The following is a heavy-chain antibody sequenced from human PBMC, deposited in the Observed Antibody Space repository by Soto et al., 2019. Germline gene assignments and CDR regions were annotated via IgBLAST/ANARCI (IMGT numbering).Heavy chain of an antibody. CDR2: ISWNSGSI. CDR1: GFTFDDYA. J-gene: IGHJ6*02. D-gene: IGHD1-26*01. Sequence: SLRLSCAASGFTFDDYAMHWVRQAPGKGLEWVSGISWNSGSIGYADSVKGRFTISRDNAKNSLYLQMNSLRAEDTALYYCAKDGGAGATPEYYYYGMDVWGQGTTVTVSS. CDR3: AKDGGAGATPEYYYYGMDV. V-gene: IGHV3-9*01.